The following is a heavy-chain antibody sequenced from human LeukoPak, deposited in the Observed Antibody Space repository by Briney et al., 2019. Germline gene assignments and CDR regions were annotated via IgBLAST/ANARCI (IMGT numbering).Heavy chain of an antibody. CDR1: GGSISNSTYY. V-gene: IGHV4-39*01. CDR3: ARNWVADSFDF. D-gene: IGHD6-19*01. Sequence: SETLSLTCTVSGGSISNSTYYWGWVRQPPGKGLEWIGSIFYRGSTYYTPSLKSRVTISVDTSKNQFSLKLTSVTAADTAMYFCARNWVADSFDFWGQGTMVTVSS. J-gene: IGHJ3*01. CDR2: IFYRGST.